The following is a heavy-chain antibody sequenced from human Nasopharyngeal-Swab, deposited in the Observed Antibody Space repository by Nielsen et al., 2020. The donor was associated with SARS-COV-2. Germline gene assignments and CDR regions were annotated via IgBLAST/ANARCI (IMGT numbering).Heavy chain of an antibody. CDR2: ISYDGSNK. J-gene: IGHJ4*02. CDR3: MAEVTGDRIAY. CDR1: GFTFSSYA. Sequence: GESLKISCAASGFTFSSYAMHWVRPAPGKGLEWVAVISYDGSNKYYADSVKGRFTISRDNSKNTLYLQMNSLQTEDTAVYYCMAEVTGDRIAYWGQGTLVTVSS. V-gene: IGHV3-30*04. D-gene: IGHD7-27*01.